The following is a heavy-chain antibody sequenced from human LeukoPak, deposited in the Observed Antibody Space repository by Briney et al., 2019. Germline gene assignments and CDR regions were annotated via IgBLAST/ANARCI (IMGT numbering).Heavy chain of an antibody. V-gene: IGHV1-69*05. Sequence: VASVKLSCTASGGTFSSYAISWVRQAPGQGLEWMGRIIPIFGTANYAQKFQGRFTITTDESTSTAYMQMSSLRSEDTAVYYCARGNIVATTFDYWGQGTLVTVSS. D-gene: IGHD5-12*01. J-gene: IGHJ4*02. CDR3: ARGNIVATTFDY. CDR1: GGTFSSYA. CDR2: IIPIFGTA.